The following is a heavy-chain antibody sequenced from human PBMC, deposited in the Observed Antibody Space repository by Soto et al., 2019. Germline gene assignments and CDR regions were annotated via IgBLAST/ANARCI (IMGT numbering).Heavy chain of an antibody. CDR2: ISAYNGNT. D-gene: IGHD2-15*01. V-gene: IGHV1-18*01. CDR1: GYTFTSYG. Sequence: ASVKVSCKASGYTFTSYGISWVRQAPGQGLEWMGWISAYNGNTNYAQKLQGRVTMTTDTSTSTAYMELRSLRSDDTAVYYCARGYCSGGSCHGVDYWGQGTLVTVSS. CDR3: ARGYCSGGSCHGVDY. J-gene: IGHJ4*02.